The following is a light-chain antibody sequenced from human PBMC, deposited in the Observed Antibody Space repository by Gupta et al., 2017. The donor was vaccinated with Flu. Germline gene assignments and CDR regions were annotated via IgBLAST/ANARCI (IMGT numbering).Light chain of an antibody. CDR1: KSISSY. J-gene: IGKJ1*01. CDR3: KQNYQRPKT. V-gene: IGKV1-39*01. CDR2: DAT. Sequence: GDSGTSPSLASKSISSYLNWYQQRPGKSPKLLIYDATTLQSGVPSRFSGSGSGTDFSLSIVSLQAEDFVTYYCKQNYQRPKTFGQGTRVEVK.